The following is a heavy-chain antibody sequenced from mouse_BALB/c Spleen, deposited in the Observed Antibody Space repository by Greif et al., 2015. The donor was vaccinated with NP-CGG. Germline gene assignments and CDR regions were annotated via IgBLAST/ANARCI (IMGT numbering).Heavy chain of an antibody. CDR1: GYSFTGYF. CDR3: ARGGGYDGYYFDY. J-gene: IGHJ2*01. Sequence: VQLQQSGPELVKPGASVKISCKASGYSFTGYFMNWVMQSHGKSLEWIGRINPYNGDTFYNQKFKGKVTLTVDKSSSXAHMELRSLASEDSAVYYCARGGGYDGYYFDYWGQGTTLTVSS. CDR2: INPYNGDT. V-gene: IGHV1-20*02. D-gene: IGHD2-2*01.